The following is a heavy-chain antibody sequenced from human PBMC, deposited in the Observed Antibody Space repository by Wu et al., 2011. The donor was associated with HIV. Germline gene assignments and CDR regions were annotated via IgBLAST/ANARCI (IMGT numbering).Heavy chain of an antibody. V-gene: IGHV1-46*01. Sequence: QVQLVQSGAEVKKPGASVKVSCKASGYTFTSYYMHWVRQAPGQGLEWMGIINPSGGSTSYAQKFQGRVTMTRDTSTSTVYMELSSLRSEDTAVYYCASPDFSLGGHHYYYGMDVWGQGTTVTVSS. CDR1: GYTFTSYY. CDR3: ASPDFSLGGHHYYYGMDV. D-gene: IGHD2/OR15-2a*01. J-gene: IGHJ6*02. CDR2: INPSGGST.